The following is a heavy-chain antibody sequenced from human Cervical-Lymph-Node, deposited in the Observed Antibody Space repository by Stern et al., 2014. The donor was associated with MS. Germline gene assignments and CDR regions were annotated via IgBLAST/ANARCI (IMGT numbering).Heavy chain of an antibody. J-gene: IGHJ5*02. CDR3: ARATDL. CDR2: IYYSGTT. Sequence: QLQLQESGPGLLRPSETLSLTCTVSGASITSYYWSWIRQPPGKGLEWIGYIYYSGTTNYKASLKGRVAISIDTSKTQFSLRLSSVTAADTAVYYCARATDLWGQGTLVTVSS. CDR1: GASITSYY. V-gene: IGHV4-59*01.